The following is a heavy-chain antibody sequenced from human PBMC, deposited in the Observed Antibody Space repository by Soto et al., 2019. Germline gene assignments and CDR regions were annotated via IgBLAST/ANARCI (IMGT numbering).Heavy chain of an antibody. CDR3: ARDMGVFWSGYPEGGFDY. CDR2: IKQDGREK. D-gene: IGHD3-3*01. V-gene: IGHV3-7*01. Sequence: EAQLVESGGGLVQPGGSLRLSCAASGFTFTNYWMSWVRQAPGKGLEWVANIKQDGREKYYADSAKGRFIISRDNAKTALYLQRNSLRAEDTAVYYCARDMGVFWSGYPEGGFDYWGQGTPVTVSS. CDR1: GFTFTNYW. J-gene: IGHJ4*02.